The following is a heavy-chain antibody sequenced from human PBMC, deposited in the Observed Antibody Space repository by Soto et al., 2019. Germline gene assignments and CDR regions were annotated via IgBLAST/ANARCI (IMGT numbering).Heavy chain of an antibody. D-gene: IGHD6-13*01. CDR1: GGSISSGGYY. Sequence: PSETLSLTCTVSGGSISSGGYYWNWIRQHPGKGLEWIGYIYYSGSIYYNPSLKSRVTISVDRSKNQFSLKLSSVTAADTAVYYCASSHAGAHITAAVHWGQGTLVTVSS. V-gene: IGHV4-31*03. J-gene: IGHJ4*02. CDR3: ASSHAGAHITAAVH. CDR2: IYYSGSI.